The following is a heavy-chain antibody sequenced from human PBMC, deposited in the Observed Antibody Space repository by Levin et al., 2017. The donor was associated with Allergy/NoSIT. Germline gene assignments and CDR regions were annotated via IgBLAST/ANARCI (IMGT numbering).Heavy chain of an antibody. D-gene: IGHD4-17*01. Sequence: SETLSLTCTVSGGSINSFDYYWTWIRQPPGKGLEWVGHIYYSGNAYYNASLKSRLSLSVDTSKNHFSLILSSVTAADTAIYFCARSHRPTGDYYFGMDVWGQGTTVTVS. V-gene: IGHV4-30-4*01. CDR1: GGSINSFDYY. CDR2: IYYSGNA. CDR3: ARSHRPTGDYYFGMDV. J-gene: IGHJ6*02.